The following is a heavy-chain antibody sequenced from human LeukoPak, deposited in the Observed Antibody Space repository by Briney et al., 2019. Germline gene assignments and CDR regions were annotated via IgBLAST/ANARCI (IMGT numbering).Heavy chain of an antibody. CDR1: GFTFSSYT. D-gene: IGHD6-6*01. V-gene: IGHV3-30*01. Sequence: GGSLRLSCAASGFTFSSYTMHWVRQAPGKGLVWVAVISYDGSNKYYADSVKGRFTISRDNSKNTLYLQMNSLRAEDTAVYYCARERAAHPNYYYMDVWGKGTTVTVSS. J-gene: IGHJ6*03. CDR3: ARERAAHPNYYYMDV. CDR2: ISYDGSNK.